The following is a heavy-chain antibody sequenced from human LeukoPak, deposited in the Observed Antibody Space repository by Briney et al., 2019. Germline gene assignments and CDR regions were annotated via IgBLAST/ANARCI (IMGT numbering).Heavy chain of an antibody. Sequence: GGSLRLSCAVSGFTLSAYDMNWVRLAPGRGLEWLSYISNSGTTIYYADSVKGRFTISRDKAKNSLYLQMNSLRVDDTAVYYCARALGDYCSSTSCHYFDYWGQGTLVTVSS. D-gene: IGHD2-2*01. V-gene: IGHV3-48*03. J-gene: IGHJ4*02. CDR1: GFTLSAYD. CDR3: ARALGDYCSSTSCHYFDY. CDR2: ISNSGTTI.